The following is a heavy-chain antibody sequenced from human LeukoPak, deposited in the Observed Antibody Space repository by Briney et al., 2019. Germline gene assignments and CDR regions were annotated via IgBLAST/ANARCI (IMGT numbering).Heavy chain of an antibody. D-gene: IGHD1-1*01. CDR2: IYYSGST. CDR3: ASADWNDAAFDY. Sequence: PSETLSLTCTVSGGSISSSSYYWGWIRQPPGKGLEWIGSIYYSGSTYYNPSLKSRVAISVDTSKNQFSLKLSSVTAADTAVYYCASADWNDAAFDYWGQGTLVTVSS. V-gene: IGHV4-39*01. J-gene: IGHJ4*02. CDR1: GGSISSSSYY.